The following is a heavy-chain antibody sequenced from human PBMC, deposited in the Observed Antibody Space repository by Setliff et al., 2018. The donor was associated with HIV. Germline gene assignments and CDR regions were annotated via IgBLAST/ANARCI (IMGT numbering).Heavy chain of an antibody. CDR2: IKSKTDGGTT. D-gene: IGHD6-6*01. J-gene: IGHJ6*03. CDR3: ARDRKFGSSGHYYYYMDV. V-gene: IGHV3-15*01. Sequence: GGSLRLSCAASGFTFSYAWMSWVRQAPGKGLEWVGRIKSKTDGGTTDYAAPVKGRFTISRDNSKNTLSLQMNSLRAGDTAVYYCARDRKFGSSGHYYYYMDVWGKGTTVTVSS. CDR1: GFTFSYAW.